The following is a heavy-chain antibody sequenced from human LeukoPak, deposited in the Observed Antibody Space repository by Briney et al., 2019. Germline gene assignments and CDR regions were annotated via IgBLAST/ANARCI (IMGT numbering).Heavy chain of an antibody. V-gene: IGHV3-21*01. CDR3: AREGYCSGGSCFSDY. J-gene: IGHJ4*02. CDR1: GFTFSSYS. Sequence: GGSLRLSCAASGFTFSSYSINWVRQAPGKGLEWVSSISSSSSYIYYADSVKGRFTISRDNAKNSLYLQMNSLRAEDTAVYYCAREGYCSGGSCFSDYWGQGTMVTVSS. CDR2: ISSSSSYI. D-gene: IGHD2-15*01.